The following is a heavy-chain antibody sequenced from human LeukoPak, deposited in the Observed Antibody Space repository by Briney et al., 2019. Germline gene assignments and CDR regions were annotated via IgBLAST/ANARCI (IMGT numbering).Heavy chain of an antibody. CDR2: IYHSGST. J-gene: IGHJ5*02. CDR3: ARASDIVVVPAAPVSAWFDP. D-gene: IGHD2-2*01. CDR1: GGSISSGGYY. Sequence: SQTLSLTCTVSGGSISSGGYYWSWIRQPPGKGLEWIGYIYHSGSTYYNPSLKSRVTISVDRSKNQFSLKLSSVTAADTAVYYCARASDIVVVPAAPVSAWFDPWGQGTLVTVSS. V-gene: IGHV4-30-2*01.